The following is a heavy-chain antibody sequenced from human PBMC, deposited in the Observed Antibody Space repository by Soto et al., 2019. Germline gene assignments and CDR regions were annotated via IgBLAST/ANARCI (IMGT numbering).Heavy chain of an antibody. CDR1: GGSISSDGSY. Sequence: QVQLQESGPGLVKPSQTLSPTCTVSGGSISSDGSYWSWIRQHPGKDLEWIAYIYYTGGTYTNPSLTSRVTISADTSKNQFSLKLKSVTAADTAVYFCARALVGSTVEGFEIWGQGTLVTVSS. CDR2: IYYTGGT. CDR3: ARALVGSTVEGFEI. D-gene: IGHD1-26*01. J-gene: IGHJ3*02. V-gene: IGHV4-31*03.